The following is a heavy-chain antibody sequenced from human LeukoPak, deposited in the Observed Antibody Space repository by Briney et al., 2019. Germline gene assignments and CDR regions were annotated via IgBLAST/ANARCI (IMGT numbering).Heavy chain of an antibody. CDR1: GGTFSSYA. CDR2: IIPILGIA. D-gene: IGHD1-26*01. Sequence: ASVKVSCKASGGTFSSYAISWVRQAPGQGLEWMGRIIPILGIANYAQKFQGRVTITADKSTSTAYMELSSLRSEDTAVYYCARGFRAPGKFDYWGQGTLVTVSS. J-gene: IGHJ4*02. V-gene: IGHV1-69*04. CDR3: ARGFRAPGKFDY.